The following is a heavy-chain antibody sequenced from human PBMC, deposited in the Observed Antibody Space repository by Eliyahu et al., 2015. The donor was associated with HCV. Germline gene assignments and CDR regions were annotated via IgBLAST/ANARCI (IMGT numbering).Heavy chain of an antibody. Sequence: QVQLVQSGAEVKKPGASVKVSCKASGYTFTSYDINWVRQATGQGLEWMGWMNPNSGNTGYAQKFQGRVTMTRNTSISTAYMELSSLRSEDTAVYYCAAYCGGDCYILGHYGMDVWGQGTTVTVSS. J-gene: IGHJ6*02. V-gene: IGHV1-8*01. CDR2: MNPNSGNT. CDR1: GYTFTSYD. D-gene: IGHD2-21*01. CDR3: AAYCGGDCYILGHYGMDV.